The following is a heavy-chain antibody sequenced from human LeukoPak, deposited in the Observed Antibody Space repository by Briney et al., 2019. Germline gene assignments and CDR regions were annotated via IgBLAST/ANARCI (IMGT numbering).Heavy chain of an antibody. CDR1: GFFFSGYS. CDR3: VRETAYSFDY. V-gene: IGHV3-48*02. Sequence: GGSLRLSCAASGFFFSGYSMTWVRQAPGEGLEWVSYISSSGSDIYNADSVKGRFTISRDNAKNSMYLQMNSLRDEDTAVYYCVRETAYSFDYWGQGTLVTVSS. CDR2: ISSSGSDI. J-gene: IGHJ4*02. D-gene: IGHD1-14*01.